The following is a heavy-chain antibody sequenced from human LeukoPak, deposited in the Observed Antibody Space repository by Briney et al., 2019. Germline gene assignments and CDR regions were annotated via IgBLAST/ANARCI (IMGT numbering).Heavy chain of an antibody. Sequence: ASVKVSCKASGYTFTGYYMHWVRQAPGQGLEWMGWINPNSGGTNYAQQFQGWVTMTRDTSISTAYVELSRLRSDDTAVYYCARSHYYGSGSVYGMDVWGKGTTVTVSS. CDR3: ARSHYYGSGSVYGMDV. D-gene: IGHD3-10*01. CDR2: INPNSGGT. CDR1: GYTFTGYY. V-gene: IGHV1-2*04. J-gene: IGHJ6*04.